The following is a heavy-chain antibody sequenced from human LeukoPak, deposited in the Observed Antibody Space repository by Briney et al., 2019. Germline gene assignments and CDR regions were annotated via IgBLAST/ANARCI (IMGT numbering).Heavy chain of an antibody. CDR2: IKQDGSEK. Sequence: GGSLRLSCAASGFTFSSYWMSWVRQAPGKGLEWVANIKQDGSEKYYVDSVKGRFTISRDNAKNSLYLQMNSLRAEDTAVYYCAKGPRLYDILTGPFDYWGQGTLVTVSS. CDR1: GFTFSSYW. CDR3: AKGPRLYDILTGPFDY. J-gene: IGHJ4*02. D-gene: IGHD3-9*01. V-gene: IGHV3-7*03.